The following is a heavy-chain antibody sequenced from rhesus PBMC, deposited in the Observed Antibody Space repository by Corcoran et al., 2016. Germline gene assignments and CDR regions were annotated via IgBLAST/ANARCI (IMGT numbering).Heavy chain of an antibody. Sequence: QVQLVQYGAEIKQPGASVKLSCKASGNTFNSYYMHWVRKPPGQGLECIGLIYPYKVIKGYAQNFQGRVTITTDKSTSTGYMELSSLRSEDTAVYYCTSLGTAIDYWGQGVLVTVSS. J-gene: IGHJ4*01. CDR2: IYPYKVIK. CDR1: GNTFNSYY. D-gene: IGHD1-14*01. V-gene: IGHV1-1*01. CDR3: TSLGTAIDY.